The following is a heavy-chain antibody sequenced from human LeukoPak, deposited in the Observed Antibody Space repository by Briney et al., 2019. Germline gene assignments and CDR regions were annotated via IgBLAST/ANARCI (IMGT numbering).Heavy chain of an antibody. CDR1: GYTFTSYG. D-gene: IGHD3-10*01. CDR3: ARASMVRGVMSPYYYYYMDV. Sequence: ASVKLSCKASGYTFTSYGISWVRQAPGQGLEWMGWISAYNGNTNYAQKLQGRVAMTTDTSTSTAYMELRSLRSDDTAVYYCARASMVRGVMSPYYYYYMDVWGKGTTVTVSS. CDR2: ISAYNGNT. V-gene: IGHV1-18*01. J-gene: IGHJ6*03.